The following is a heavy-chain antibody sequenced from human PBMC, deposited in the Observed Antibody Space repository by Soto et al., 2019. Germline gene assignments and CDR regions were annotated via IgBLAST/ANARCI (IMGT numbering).Heavy chain of an antibody. D-gene: IGHD2-15*01. CDR1: GYSISSSNW. J-gene: IGHJ4*02. V-gene: IGHV4-28*01. Sequence: SETLSLTCAVSGYSISSSNWWGWIRQPPGKGLEWIGYIYYSGSTYYNPSLKSRVTMSVDTSKNQFSLKLSSVTAVDTAVYYCARTGCSGGSCYHYFDYWGQGTLVTVSS. CDR3: ARTGCSGGSCYHYFDY. CDR2: IYYSGST.